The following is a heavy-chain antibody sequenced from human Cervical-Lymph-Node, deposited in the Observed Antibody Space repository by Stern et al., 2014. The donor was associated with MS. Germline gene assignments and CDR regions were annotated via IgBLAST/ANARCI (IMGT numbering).Heavy chain of an antibody. Sequence: QLVQSGAEVRQPGSSVKISCKASGGTFSTYVINWVRQAPGQWLEYVGWIIPIFGSSNYAQSLQVRVTILADESTSTFYMELSSLKSEDTAVYFCARGGRSSSPLDVWGQGTMVTVSS. CDR1: GGTFSTYV. V-gene: IGHV1-69*01. CDR3: ARGGRSSSPLDV. D-gene: IGHD2-2*01. CDR2: IIPIFGSS. J-gene: IGHJ6*02.